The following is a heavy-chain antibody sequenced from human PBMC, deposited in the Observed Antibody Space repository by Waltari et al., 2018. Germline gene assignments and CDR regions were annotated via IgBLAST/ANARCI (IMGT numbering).Heavy chain of an antibody. Sequence: QVQLQESGPGLVKPSETLSLTCTVSGGSISSYYWSWIRQPPGKGLEWIGYIYYSGSPNYNPSLKSRVTISVDTSKNQFSLKLGSVTAADTAVYYCARAVSGWFDPWGQGTLVTVSS. D-gene: IGHD6-19*01. CDR1: GGSISSYY. CDR3: ARAVSGWFDP. J-gene: IGHJ5*02. V-gene: IGHV4-59*01. CDR2: IYYSGSP.